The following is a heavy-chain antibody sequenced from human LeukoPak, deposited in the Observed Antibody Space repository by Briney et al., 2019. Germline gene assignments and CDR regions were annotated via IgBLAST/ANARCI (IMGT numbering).Heavy chain of an antibody. CDR1: GFTFSSYA. J-gene: IGHJ2*01. D-gene: IGHD1-14*01. V-gene: IGHV3-30-3*01. Sequence: GRSLRLSCAAPGFTFSSYAMHWVRQAPGKGLEWVAVISYDGSNKYYADSVKGRFTISRDNSKNTLYLQMNSLRAEDTAVYYCARSEPDYWYFDLWGRGTLVTVSS. CDR2: ISYDGSNK. CDR3: ARSEPDYWYFDL.